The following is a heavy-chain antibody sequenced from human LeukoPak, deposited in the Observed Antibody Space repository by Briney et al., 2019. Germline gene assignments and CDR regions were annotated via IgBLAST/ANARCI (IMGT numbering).Heavy chain of an antibody. D-gene: IGHD5-24*01. V-gene: IGHV4-59*02. CDR3: ARGAYADRTGYNLDS. CDR1: GDPVWSYY. CDR2: VFFGGQT. J-gene: IGHJ4*02. Sequence: SKTLSLTCSVSGDPVWSYYWTWVRQPPEKRLEWIGYVFFGGQTNYNPSVKSRVTISLDTSRSQFSLNLTSVTAADSAVYYCARGAYADRTGYNLDSWGQGTLVFVSS.